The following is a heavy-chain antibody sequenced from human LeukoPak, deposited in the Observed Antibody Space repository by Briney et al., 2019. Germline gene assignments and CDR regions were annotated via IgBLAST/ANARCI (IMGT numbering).Heavy chain of an antibody. CDR2: LRGDGGT. CDR1: GFIFRDYA. D-gene: IGHD3-16*01. CDR3: TKASWVSSADAVL. Sequence: GGSLRLSCVASGFIFRDYALSWVRQAPAGGLEWVSSLRGDGGTFYTDSVKGRFTLSRDHSRNTVYLQLSNLRVEDTAGYYCTKASWVSSADAVLWGQGTLVTVS. V-gene: IGHV3-23*01. J-gene: IGHJ4*02.